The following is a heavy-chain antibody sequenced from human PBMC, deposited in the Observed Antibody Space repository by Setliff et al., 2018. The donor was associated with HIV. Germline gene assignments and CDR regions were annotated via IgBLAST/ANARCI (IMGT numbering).Heavy chain of an antibody. V-gene: IGHV4-61*08. CDR2: IYYSGST. Sequence: SETLSLTCTVSGGSIRSGGNYWSWIRQHPGKGLEWIGHIYYSGSTNYNPSLKSRVTISVDTSKNQFSLKLSSVTAADTAVYYCARGPSSSDAFDIWGQGTVVTVSS. CDR3: ARGPSSSDAFDI. D-gene: IGHD6-6*01. CDR1: GGSIRSGGNY. J-gene: IGHJ3*02.